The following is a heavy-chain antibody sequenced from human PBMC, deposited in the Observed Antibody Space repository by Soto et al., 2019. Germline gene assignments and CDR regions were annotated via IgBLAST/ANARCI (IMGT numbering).Heavy chain of an antibody. V-gene: IGHV4-4*02. CDR2: MFHSGST. J-gene: IGHJ2*01. D-gene: IGHD3-10*02. Sequence: PGKGLEWIAEMFHSGSTNYNPSLKSRVTISVDKSITQFSLELSSVTAADTAVYYCSFFFQAEDGIRDVRSVSAFLLNRSSDL. CDR3: SFFFQAEDGIRDVRSVSAFLLNRSSDL.